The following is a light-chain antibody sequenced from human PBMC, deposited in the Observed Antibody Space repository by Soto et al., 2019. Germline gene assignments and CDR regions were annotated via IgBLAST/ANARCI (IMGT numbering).Light chain of an antibody. CDR1: SSDVGSYNL. J-gene: IGLJ1*01. Sequence: QSDLTQPASVSGSPGQSITISCTGTSSDVGSYNLVSWYQQHPGKAPKLMIYEVSKRPSGVSNRSSGSKSGNTASLTISGLQAEDEADYYCCSYTGSSTVFGTGTKVTVL. V-gene: IGLV2-23*02. CDR3: CSYTGSSTV. CDR2: EVS.